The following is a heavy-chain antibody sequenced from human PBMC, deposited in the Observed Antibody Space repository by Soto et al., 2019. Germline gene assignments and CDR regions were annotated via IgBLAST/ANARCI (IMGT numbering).Heavy chain of an antibody. CDR2: ISYDGSNK. CDR1: GFTFSSYG. Sequence: PGGSLRLSCAASGFTFSSYGMHWVRQAPGKGLEWVAVISYDGSNKYYADSVKGRFTISRDNSKNTLYLQMNSLRAEDTAVYYCAKDYSGYEDDAFDIGGQGTMVTVSS. V-gene: IGHV3-30*18. J-gene: IGHJ3*02. CDR3: AKDYSGYEDDAFDI. D-gene: IGHD5-12*01.